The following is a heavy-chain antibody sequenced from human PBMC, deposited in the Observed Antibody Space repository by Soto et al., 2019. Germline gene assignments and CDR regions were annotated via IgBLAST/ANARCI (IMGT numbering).Heavy chain of an antibody. D-gene: IGHD2-2*01. Sequence: ASVKVSCKASGYTFTSYDINWVRQATGQGLEWMGWMNPNSGNTGYAQKFQGRVTMTRNTSMSTAYMELSSLRSEDTAVYYCARASRIPYYCSSTSCQLGVYNWFDPWGQGTLVTVSS. V-gene: IGHV1-8*01. J-gene: IGHJ5*02. CDR2: MNPNSGNT. CDR1: GYTFTSYD. CDR3: ARASRIPYYCSSTSCQLGVYNWFDP.